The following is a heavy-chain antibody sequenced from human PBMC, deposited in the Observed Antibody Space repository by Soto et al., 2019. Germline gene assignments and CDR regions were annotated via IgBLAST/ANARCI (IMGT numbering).Heavy chain of an antibody. V-gene: IGHV3-9*01. J-gene: IGHJ4*02. Sequence: VQLVESGGGLVQPGRSLRLSCAASGFTFDDYAMHWVRQAPGKGLEWVSGISWNSGSIGYADSVKGRFTISRDNAKNSLYLQMNSLRAEDTALYYCAKAGRGYSYGQGYYFDYWGQGTLVTVSS. D-gene: IGHD5-18*01. CDR1: GFTFDDYA. CDR3: AKAGRGYSYGQGYYFDY. CDR2: ISWNSGSI.